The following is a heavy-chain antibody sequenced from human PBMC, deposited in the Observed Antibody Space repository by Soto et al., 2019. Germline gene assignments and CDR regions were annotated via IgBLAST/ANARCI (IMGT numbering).Heavy chain of an antibody. CDR3: ASESYGGEFDY. D-gene: IGHD4-17*01. J-gene: IGHJ4*02. Sequence: QVQLVQSGAEEKKPGASVKVSCKASGYTFSSYAMHWVRQAPGQRLEWMGWINAGNGNTKYSQKFQGRVTITRDTAASTDYMELSSLRSEDTAVYYCASESYGGEFDYWGQGTLVTVSS. CDR2: INAGNGNT. CDR1: GYTFSSYA. V-gene: IGHV1-3*05.